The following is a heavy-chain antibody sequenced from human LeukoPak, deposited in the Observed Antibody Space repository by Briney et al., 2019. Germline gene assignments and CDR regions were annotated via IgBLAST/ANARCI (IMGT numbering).Heavy chain of an antibody. D-gene: IGHD6-19*01. CDR3: ARSGYSSGCDLDY. J-gene: IGHJ4*02. CDR2: ISTSNRTI. CDR1: GFTFSSYT. Sequence: PGGSLRLSCAASGFTFSSYTMNWVRQAPGKGLEWVSYISTSNRTIYYADSVKGRFTISRDNAKNLLYLQMNSLRDEDTAVYYCARSGYSSGCDLDYWGQGTLVTVSS. V-gene: IGHV3-48*02.